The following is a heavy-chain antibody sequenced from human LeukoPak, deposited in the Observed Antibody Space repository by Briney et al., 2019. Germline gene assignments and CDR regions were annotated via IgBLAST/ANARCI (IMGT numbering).Heavy chain of an antibody. V-gene: IGHV1-8*01. J-gene: IGHJ4*02. CDR3: ARVAGNCGGDCYRLVY. CDR1: GYTFTTYD. CDR2: MSPNSGNT. Sequence: GASVKVSCKASGYTFTTYDINWVRQATGQGLEWMAWMSPNSGNTGYAQKFQGRVTMTRNTSISTAYMELSSLRSEETAVYYCARVAGNCGGDCYRLVYWGQGTLVTVAS. D-gene: IGHD2-21*01.